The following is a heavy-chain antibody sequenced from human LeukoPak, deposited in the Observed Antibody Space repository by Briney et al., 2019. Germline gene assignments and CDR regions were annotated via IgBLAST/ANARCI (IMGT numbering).Heavy chain of an antibody. V-gene: IGHV3-48*04. CDR3: ARDMGYGGYVGPDY. D-gene: IGHD5-12*01. CDR1: GFTFSSYS. J-gene: IGHJ4*02. CDR2: ISSSSSTI. Sequence: GGSLRLSCAASGFTFSSYSMNWVRQAPGKGLEWVSYISSSSSTIYYADSVKGRFTISRDNAKNSLYLQMNSLRAEDTAVYYCARDMGYGGYVGPDYWGQGTLVTVSS.